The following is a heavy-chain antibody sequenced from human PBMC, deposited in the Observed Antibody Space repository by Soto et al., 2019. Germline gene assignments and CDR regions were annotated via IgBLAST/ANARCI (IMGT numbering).Heavy chain of an antibody. CDR3: ARAAGEATAMVAPECDY. J-gene: IGHJ4*02. V-gene: IGHV4-61*01. Sequence: SETLSLTCTVSGGSVSSGSYYWCWIRQPPGKGLEWIGYIYYSGSTNYNPSLKSRVTISGDTSKNQFSLKLSSVTAADTAVYYCARAAGEATAMVAPECDYWGQGTLVTVSS. CDR1: GGSVSSGSYY. CDR2: IYYSGST. D-gene: IGHD5-18*01.